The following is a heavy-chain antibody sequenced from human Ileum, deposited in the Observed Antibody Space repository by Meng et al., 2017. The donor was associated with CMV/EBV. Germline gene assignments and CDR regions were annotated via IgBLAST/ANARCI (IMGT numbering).Heavy chain of an antibody. CDR3: AKPGPYCSSTSCPQDY. V-gene: IGHV3-23*01. CDR1: GFPFSGYA. Sequence: SGFPFSGYAMSWVRRTPGKGLEWVSAICGSGGSTYYADSVKGRFTISRDNSKNTLYLQMNSLRAEDTAVYYCAKPGPYCSSTSCPQDYWGQGTLVTVSS. D-gene: IGHD2-2*01. J-gene: IGHJ4*02. CDR2: ICGSGGST.